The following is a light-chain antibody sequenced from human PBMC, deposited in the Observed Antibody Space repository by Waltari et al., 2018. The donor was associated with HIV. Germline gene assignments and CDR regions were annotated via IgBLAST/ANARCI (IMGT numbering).Light chain of an antibody. Sequence: DIVMTQSPDSLAVSLGARSTIHCTSSQSILSTAGNRHYLAWYQQRPGQAPTRLIYWASTRESGVPDRFSGSGSGTEFTLTISSLQAEDVAVYYCQQYYDTPYTFGQGTKLDI. CDR1: QSILSTAGNRHY. J-gene: IGKJ2*01. CDR2: WAS. V-gene: IGKV4-1*01. CDR3: QQYYDTPYT.